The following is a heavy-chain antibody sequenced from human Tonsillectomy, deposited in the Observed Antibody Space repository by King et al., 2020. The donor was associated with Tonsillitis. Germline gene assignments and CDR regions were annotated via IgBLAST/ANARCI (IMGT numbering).Heavy chain of an antibody. V-gene: IGHV3-23*04. Sequence: VQLVESGGGLVQPGEALRLSCVVSGFTFSSFAMNWVRQAPGKGLEWVSVISGRGGTPYYADSVKGRFTISRDSSKNPLYLQMSSLRAEDTAIYYLAKGRATWDLWSGSLEFDMWGQGTMVTVSS. D-gene: IGHD3-3*01. CDR1: GFTFSSFA. J-gene: IGHJ3*02. CDR2: ISGRGGTP. CDR3: AKGRATWDLWSGSLEFDM.